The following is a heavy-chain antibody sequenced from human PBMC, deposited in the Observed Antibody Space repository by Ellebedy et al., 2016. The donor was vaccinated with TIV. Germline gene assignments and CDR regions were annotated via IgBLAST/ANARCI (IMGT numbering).Heavy chain of an antibody. Sequence: SETLSLTCAVYGGSFSGYYWSWIRQPPGKGLEWIGEINHSGSTNYNPSLKSRVTISVDTSKNQFSLKLSSVTAADTAVYYCARGRLRDSSSWYAGWFDPWGQGTLVTVSS. J-gene: IGHJ5*02. V-gene: IGHV4-34*01. CDR3: ARGRLRDSSSWYAGWFDP. CDR2: INHSGST. CDR1: GGSFSGYY. D-gene: IGHD6-13*01.